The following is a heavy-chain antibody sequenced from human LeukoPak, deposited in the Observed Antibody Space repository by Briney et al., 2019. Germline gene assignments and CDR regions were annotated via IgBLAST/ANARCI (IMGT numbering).Heavy chain of an antibody. V-gene: IGHV1-69*13. Sequence: SVKVSCKASGGTFSSYAISWVRQAPGQGLEWMGGIIPIFGTANYAQRFQGRVTITADESTSTAYMELSSLRSEDTAVYYCARGVVADYYYYYMDVWGKGTTVTISS. J-gene: IGHJ6*03. CDR3: ARGVVADYYYYYMDV. CDR1: GGTFSSYA. CDR2: IIPIFGTA. D-gene: IGHD2-2*01.